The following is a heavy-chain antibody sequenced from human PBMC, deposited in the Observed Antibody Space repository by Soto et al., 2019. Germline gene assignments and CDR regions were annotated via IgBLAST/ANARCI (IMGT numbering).Heavy chain of an antibody. CDR2: IIPIFGTA. V-gene: IGHV1-69*13. Sequence: SVKVSCKASGGTFSSYAISWGRQAPGQGLEWMGGIIPIFGTANYAQKFQGRVTITADESTSTAYMELSSLRSEDTAVYYCASWGTLVGATQPFDYWGQGTLVTVSS. J-gene: IGHJ4*02. CDR3: ASWGTLVGATQPFDY. CDR1: GGTFSSYA. D-gene: IGHD1-26*01.